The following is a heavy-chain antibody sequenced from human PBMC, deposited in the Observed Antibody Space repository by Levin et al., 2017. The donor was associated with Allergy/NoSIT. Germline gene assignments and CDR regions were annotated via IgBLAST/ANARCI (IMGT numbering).Heavy chain of an antibody. CDR1: GGSVSSGSYY. Sequence: SETLSLTCTVSGGSVSSGSYYWSWIRQPPGKGLEWIGYIYYSGSTNYNPSLKSRVTISVDTSKNQCSLKLSSVTAADTAVYYCARADPGMYYYDLQAWGQGTLVTVSS. V-gene: IGHV4-61*01. CDR2: IYYSGST. J-gene: IGHJ4*02. D-gene: IGHD3-22*01. CDR3: ARADPGMYYYDLQA.